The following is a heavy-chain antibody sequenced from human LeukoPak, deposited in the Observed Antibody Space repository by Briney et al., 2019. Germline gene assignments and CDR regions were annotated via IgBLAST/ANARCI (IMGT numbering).Heavy chain of an antibody. D-gene: IGHD4-23*01. CDR2: IIPIFGTA. V-gene: IGHV1-69*05. J-gene: IGHJ4*02. CDR3: ARGGGGNSVGY. CDR1: GGTFSSYA. Sequence: ASVKVSCKASGGTFSSYAIRWVRQAPGQGLEWMGGIIPIFGTANYAQKFQGRVTITTDESTSTAYMELSSLRSEDTAVYYCARGGGGNSVGYWGQGTLVTVSS.